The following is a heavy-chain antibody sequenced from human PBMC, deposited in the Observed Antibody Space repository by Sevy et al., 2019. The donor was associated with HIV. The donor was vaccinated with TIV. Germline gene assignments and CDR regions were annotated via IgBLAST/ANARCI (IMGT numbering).Heavy chain of an antibody. J-gene: IGHJ4*02. V-gene: IGHV3-21*01. CDR2: ISSSSSYI. CDR3: ARAARGRDYYDSSGL. D-gene: IGHD3-22*01. CDR1: GFTFSSYS. Sequence: GGSLRLSCAASGFTFSSYSMNWVHQAPGKGLEWVSSISSSSSYIYYADSVKGRFTISRDNAKNSLYLQMNSLRAEDTAVYYCARAARGRDYYDSSGLWGQGTLVTVSS.